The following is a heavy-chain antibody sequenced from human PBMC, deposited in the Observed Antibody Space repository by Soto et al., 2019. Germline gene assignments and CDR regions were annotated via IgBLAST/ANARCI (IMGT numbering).Heavy chain of an antibody. CDR2: ISKDGSTQ. V-gene: IGHV3-30*03. CDR1: GFTFSSYG. Sequence: PVGSLRLSCAASGFTFSSYGMHWVRQAPGKGLEWVAIISKDGSTQYYADSVKGRFTISRDDSKNTLYLQMNSLRVEDTAVYYCATPDRSDSSGYEGCWGQGTLVTVSS. CDR3: ATPDRSDSSGYEGC. D-gene: IGHD3-22*01. J-gene: IGHJ4*02.